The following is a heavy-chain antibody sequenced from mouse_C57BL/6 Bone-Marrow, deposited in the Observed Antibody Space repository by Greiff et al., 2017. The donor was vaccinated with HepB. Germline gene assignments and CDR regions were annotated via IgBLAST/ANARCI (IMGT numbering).Heavy chain of an antibody. CDR1: GFNIKDYY. CDR3: TTYPFFYYGSSPWFAY. Sequence: VQLQQSGAELVRPGASVKLSCTASGFNIKDYYMHWVKQRPEQGLEWIGRIDPEDGDTEYAPKFQGKATMTADTSSNTAYVQLSSLASEDTAVYYCTTYPFFYYGSSPWFAYWGQGTLVTVSA. V-gene: IGHV14-1*01. J-gene: IGHJ3*01. CDR2: IDPEDGDT. D-gene: IGHD1-1*01.